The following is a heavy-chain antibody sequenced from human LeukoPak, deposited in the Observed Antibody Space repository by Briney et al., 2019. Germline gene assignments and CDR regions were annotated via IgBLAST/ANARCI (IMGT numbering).Heavy chain of an antibody. CDR2: ISGSGGST. CDR1: GFTFSSYA. J-gene: IGHJ4*02. Sequence: PGGSLRLSCAASGFTFSSYAMSWVRQAPAKGLEWVSAISGSGGSTYYADSVKGRFTISSDNSKNTLYLQMNSLRDEDTAVYYCAKDPTIEGDGSYFDYWGQGTLVTVSS. D-gene: IGHD5-24*01. V-gene: IGHV3-23*01. CDR3: AKDPTIEGDGSYFDY.